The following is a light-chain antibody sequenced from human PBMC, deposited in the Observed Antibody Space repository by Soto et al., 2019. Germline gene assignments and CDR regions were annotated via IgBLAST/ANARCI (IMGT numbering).Light chain of an antibody. CDR2: DVS. CDR3: NSYTNSNTLGV. V-gene: IGLV2-14*03. J-gene: IGLJ2*01. CDR1: SSAVGDYQY. Sequence: QSALTQPASVSGSPGQSITISCTGTSSAVGDYQYVSWYQQYPGKAPKLILFDVSGRPSGVSHRFSGSKSGDTASLTISGLQAEDEAVYYCNSYTNSNTLGVFGGGTKLTVL.